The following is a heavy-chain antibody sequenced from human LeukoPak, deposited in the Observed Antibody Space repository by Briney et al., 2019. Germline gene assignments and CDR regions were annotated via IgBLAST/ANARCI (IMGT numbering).Heavy chain of an antibody. CDR3: ARSDYGDYYFDY. J-gene: IGHJ4*02. V-gene: IGHV3-7*01. CDR1: GFTFSDYY. CDR2: IKQDGSEK. D-gene: IGHD4-17*01. Sequence: GGSLSLSCEASGFTFSDYYMGWIRQAPGKGLEWVANIKQDGSEKYYVDSVKGRFTISRDNAKNSLYLQMNSLRAEDTAVYYCARSDYGDYYFDYWGQGTLVTVSS.